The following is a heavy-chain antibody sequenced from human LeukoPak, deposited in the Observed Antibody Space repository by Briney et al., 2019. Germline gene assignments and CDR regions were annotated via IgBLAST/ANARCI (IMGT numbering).Heavy chain of an antibody. CDR2: IYTSGST. CDR3: ARDRYYYDSSGPYYFDY. Sequence: SETLSLTCTVSGGSISSYYWSWIRQPAGKGLEGIGRIYTSGSTNYNPSLKSRVTMSVDTSKNQFSLELSSVSAADTAVYYCARDRYYYDSSGPYYFDYWSQGTLVTVSS. D-gene: IGHD3-22*01. V-gene: IGHV4-4*07. J-gene: IGHJ4*02. CDR1: GGSISSYY.